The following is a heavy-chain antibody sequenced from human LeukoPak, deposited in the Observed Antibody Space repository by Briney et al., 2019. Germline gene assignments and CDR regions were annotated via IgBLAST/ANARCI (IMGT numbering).Heavy chain of an antibody. CDR3: ARVSWGSGPDV. D-gene: IGHD3-10*01. J-gene: IGHJ6*04. CDR1: GFTFSSCA. CDR2: ISYDGSNK. Sequence: GGSLRLSCAAPGFTFSSCAMHWVRQAPGKGLEWVAVISYDGSNKYYADSVKGRFTISRDNSKNTLYLQINSLRAEDTAVYYCARVSWGSGPDVWGKGTTVTVSS. V-gene: IGHV3-30*01.